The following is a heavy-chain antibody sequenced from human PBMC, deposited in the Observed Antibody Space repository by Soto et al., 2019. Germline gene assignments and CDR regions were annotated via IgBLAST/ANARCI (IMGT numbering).Heavy chain of an antibody. V-gene: IGHV3-33*01. D-gene: IGHD2-8*01. CDR1: GFTFSSYG. CDR2: IWYDGSNK. J-gene: IGHJ6*02. Sequence: GGSLRLSCAASGFTFSSYGMHWVCQAPGKGLEWVAVIWYDGSNKYYADSVKGRFTISRDNSKNTLYLQMNSLRAEDTAVYYCARERGDCGYCTNGVSGYYYGMDVWGQGTTVTVSS. CDR3: ARERGDCGYCTNGVSGYYYGMDV.